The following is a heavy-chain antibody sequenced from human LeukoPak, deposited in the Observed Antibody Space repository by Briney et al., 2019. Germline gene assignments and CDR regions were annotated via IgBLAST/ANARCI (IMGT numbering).Heavy chain of an antibody. J-gene: IGHJ4*02. CDR2: IWYDGSNK. Sequence: PGGSLRLSCAASGFTFSSYGMHWVRQAPGKGLEWVAVIWYDGSNKYYADSVKGRFTISRDNSKNTLYLQMNSLRAEDTAVYYCARDKLTPVAGPFDYWGQGTLVTVSS. CDR1: GFTFSSYG. CDR3: ARDKLTPVAGPFDY. D-gene: IGHD6-19*01. V-gene: IGHV3-33*01.